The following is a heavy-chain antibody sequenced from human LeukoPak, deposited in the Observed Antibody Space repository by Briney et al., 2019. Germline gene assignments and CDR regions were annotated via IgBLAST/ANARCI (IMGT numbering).Heavy chain of an antibody. CDR2: FDPEDGET. D-gene: IGHD6-19*01. J-gene: IGHJ4*02. CDR3: ATSGYSSGWYVHY. V-gene: IGHV1-24*01. CDR1: GYTLTELS. Sequence: ASVKVSCKVSGYTLTELSMHWVRQAPGKGLEGMGGFDPEDGETIYAQKFQGRVTMTEDTSTDTAYMELSSLRSEDTAVYYCATSGYSSGWYVHYWGQGTLVTVSS.